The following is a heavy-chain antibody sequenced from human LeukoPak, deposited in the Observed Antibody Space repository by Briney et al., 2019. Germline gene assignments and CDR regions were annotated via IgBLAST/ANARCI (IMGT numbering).Heavy chain of an antibody. Sequence: SVKVSCKASGGTFISYAISWVRQAPGQGLEWMGGIIPIFGTANYAQKFQGRVTITADESTSTAYMELRSLRSEDTAVYYCARDESGVSIAAAGNEHYYYYYGMDVWGQGTTVTVSS. CDR3: ARDESGVSIAAAGNEHYYYYYGMDV. V-gene: IGHV1-69*01. J-gene: IGHJ6*02. D-gene: IGHD6-13*01. CDR2: IIPIFGTA. CDR1: GGTFISYA.